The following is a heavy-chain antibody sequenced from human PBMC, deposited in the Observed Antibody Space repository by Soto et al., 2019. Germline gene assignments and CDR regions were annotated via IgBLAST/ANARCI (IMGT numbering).Heavy chain of an antibody. CDR2: IYSSGSN. CDR3: ARNYDSSGYYYYAMDV. Sequence: QVQLQESGPGLVKPSETLSLTCIVSGGSVSSGNYYWNWIRQPPGKGLEWIGYIYSSGSNKSSPSLKRRVTISADTSKEAVSLNMRSVTPADTAVYYCARNYDSSGYYYYAMDVWGQGTTVTVSS. D-gene: IGHD3-22*01. V-gene: IGHV4-61*01. CDR1: GGSVSSGNYY. J-gene: IGHJ6*02.